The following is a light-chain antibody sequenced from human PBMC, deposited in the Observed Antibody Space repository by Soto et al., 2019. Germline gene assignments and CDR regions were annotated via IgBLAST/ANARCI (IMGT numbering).Light chain of an antibody. V-gene: IGLV2-14*01. J-gene: IGLJ1*01. Sequence: QSALTQPASVSGSPGQSITISCTGTSSDVGGYNHVSWYQQHPGKAPKLMIYEVSNRPSGVSNRFSGSKSGNTASLTISGLQAEDEADYYCTSYTSSSTPDVFAAGTKVTVL. CDR1: SSDVGGYNH. CDR2: EVS. CDR3: TSYTSSSTPDV.